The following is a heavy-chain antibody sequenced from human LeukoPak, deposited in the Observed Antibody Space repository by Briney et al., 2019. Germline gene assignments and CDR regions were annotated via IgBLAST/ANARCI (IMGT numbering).Heavy chain of an antibody. J-gene: IGHJ3*02. D-gene: IGHD3-3*01. CDR3: ARGRPVLRFLEWLSPNDAFDI. CDR2: IDYSGRT. CDR1: GGSISSSSYY. Sequence: SETLSLTCTVSGGSISSSSYYWGWIRQPPGKGLEWIGSIDYSGRTYYNPSLKRRVTISVDTSKNQFSLKLSSVTAADTAVYYCARGRPVLRFLEWLSPNDAFDIWGQGTMVTVSS. V-gene: IGHV4-39*07.